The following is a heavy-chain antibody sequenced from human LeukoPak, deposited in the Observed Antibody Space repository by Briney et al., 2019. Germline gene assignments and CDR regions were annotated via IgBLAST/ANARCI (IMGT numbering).Heavy chain of an antibody. CDR2: IKQDGSEK. CDR3: ARDSEELPFDY. J-gene: IGHJ4*02. CDR1: GFTFSSYW. V-gene: IGHV3-7*01. D-gene: IGHD2-15*01. Sequence: PGGSLRLSCAASGFTFSSYWMSWVRQAPGRGLEWVANIKQDGSEKYYVDSVKGRFTISRDNAKNSLYLQMNSLRAEDTAVYYCARDSEELPFDYWGQGTLVTVSS.